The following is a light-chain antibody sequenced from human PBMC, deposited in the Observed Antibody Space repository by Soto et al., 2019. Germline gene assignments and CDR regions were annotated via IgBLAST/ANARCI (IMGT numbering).Light chain of an antibody. CDR3: GHCGISPIT. V-gene: IGKV3-20*01. CDR1: QSVSSNY. J-gene: IGKJ5*01. Sequence: EIVLTQSPGTLSLSPGERVTLSCRASQSVSSNYLAWYQQKPGQAPRLLIYGASSKTTGIPDRFSGSGSVRYFSVTISRLEAEHFAVYCCGHCGISPITFSQGTRLEI. CDR2: GAS.